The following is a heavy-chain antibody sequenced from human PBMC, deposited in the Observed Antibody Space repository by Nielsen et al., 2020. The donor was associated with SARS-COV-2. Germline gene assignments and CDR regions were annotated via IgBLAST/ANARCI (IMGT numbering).Heavy chain of an antibody. J-gene: IGHJ6*02. CDR2: ISSSGSTI. CDR3: ARDRSIAAPLLGYYYYCMDV. Sequence: GESLKISCAASGFTFSDYYMSWIRQAPGKGLEWVSYISSSGSTIYYADSVKGRFTISRDNAKNSLYLQMNSLRAEDTAVYYCARDRSIAAPLLGYYYYCMDVWGQGTMVTVSS. V-gene: IGHV3-11*01. CDR1: GFTFSDYY. D-gene: IGHD6-6*01.